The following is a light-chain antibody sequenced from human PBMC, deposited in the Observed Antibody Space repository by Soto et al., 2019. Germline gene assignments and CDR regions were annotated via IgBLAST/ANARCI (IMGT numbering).Light chain of an antibody. V-gene: IGLV2-14*01. J-gene: IGLJ1*01. CDR1: SSDIGGYDH. CDR2: DVS. Sequence: QSALTQPASVSGSPGQSITISCTGTSSDIGGYDHVSWYQQHPGKAPKLMIYDVSVRPSGVSDRFSGSKSANTASLTISGLQAEDEDDYYCNSYTTSSSPHVFGPGTKLTVL. CDR3: NSYTTSSSPHV.